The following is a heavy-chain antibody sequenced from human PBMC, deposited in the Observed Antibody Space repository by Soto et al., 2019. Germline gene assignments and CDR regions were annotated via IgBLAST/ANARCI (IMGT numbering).Heavy chain of an antibody. CDR2: ISYDGSNK. J-gene: IGHJ5*02. V-gene: IGHV3-30*18. CDR3: AKCLGYCSGGSCYLFASTWFAP. Sequence: QVQLVESGGGVVQPGRSLRLSCAASGFTFSSYGMHWVRQAPGKGLEWVADISYDGSNKYYAASVKGRFTISRDNSKNTLYLQMYSLRAEDTAVYYCAKCLGYCSGGSCYLFASTWFAPRGHGTLVTVSS. CDR1: GFTFSSYG. D-gene: IGHD2-15*01.